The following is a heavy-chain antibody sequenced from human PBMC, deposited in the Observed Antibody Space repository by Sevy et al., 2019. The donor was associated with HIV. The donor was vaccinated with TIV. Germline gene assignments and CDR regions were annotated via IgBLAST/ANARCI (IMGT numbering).Heavy chain of an antibody. D-gene: IGHD2-15*01. CDR2: INPDGSKI. CDR1: AINIRDYW. J-gene: IGHJ4*02. V-gene: IGHV3-7*02. CDR3: VRAIQLAASY. Sequence: GGSLRLSCEASAINIRDYWMNWVRQAPGKGLEWVANINPDGSKIYYADSVKGRFTISRDYAKNSVFLQMTSLRAEATSVYYCVRAIQLAASYWGQGMLVTVSS.